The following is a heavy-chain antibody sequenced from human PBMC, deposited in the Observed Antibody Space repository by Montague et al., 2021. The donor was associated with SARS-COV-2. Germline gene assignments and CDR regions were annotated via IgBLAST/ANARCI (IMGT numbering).Heavy chain of an antibody. Sequence: SETLSLTCTTSGGSISSTSYYWGWVRQPPGKGLEWIGSIYHSGSAYYNPSLKSRVTISIDTSKNQFSLKLSSVTAADTAVYYCARVPDSRTYWSGDYWGQGTLVTVSS. D-gene: IGHD1-26*01. CDR1: GGSISSTSYY. CDR3: ARVPDSRTYWSGDY. J-gene: IGHJ4*02. CDR2: IYHSGSA. V-gene: IGHV4-39*07.